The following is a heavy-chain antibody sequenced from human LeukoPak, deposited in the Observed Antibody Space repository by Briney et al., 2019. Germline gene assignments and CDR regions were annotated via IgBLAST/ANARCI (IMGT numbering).Heavy chain of an antibody. V-gene: IGHV5-51*01. D-gene: IGHD2-2*02. CDR2: IYPGDSDT. J-gene: IGHJ5*02. CDR3: ARHRVAPAAIPVVGWFDP. Sequence: GESLKISCKGSGYTFTNYWIGWVRQMPGKGLEWMGIIYPGDSDTRYSPSFQGQVTISADKSISTAYLQWSSLKASDTAMYYCARHRVAPAAIPVVGWFDPWGQGTLVTVSS. CDR1: GYTFTNYW.